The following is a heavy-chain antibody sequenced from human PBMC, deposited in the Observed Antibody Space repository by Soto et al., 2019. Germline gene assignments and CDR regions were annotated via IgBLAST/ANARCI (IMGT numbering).Heavy chain of an antibody. Sequence: PGGSLRLSCAASGFTFDDYAMHWVRQAPGKGLEWVSGISWNSGSIGYADSVKGRFTISRDNAKNSLYLQMNSLRAEDTALYYCAKGPIPGGRGVIRPQTVYFDYWGQGTLVTVSS. V-gene: IGHV3-9*01. D-gene: IGHD3-10*01. CDR2: ISWNSGSI. CDR3: AKGPIPGGRGVIRPQTVYFDY. CDR1: GFTFDDYA. J-gene: IGHJ4*02.